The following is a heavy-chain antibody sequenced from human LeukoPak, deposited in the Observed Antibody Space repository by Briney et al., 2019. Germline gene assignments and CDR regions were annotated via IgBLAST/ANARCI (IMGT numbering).Heavy chain of an antibody. CDR1: GYSISSGYY. J-gene: IGHJ4*02. CDR2: IYHSGST. D-gene: IGHD3-22*01. Sequence: SETLSLTCTVSGYSISSGYYWGWIRQPPGKGLEWIGSIYHSGSTYYNPSLKSRVTISVDTSKNQFSLKLSSVTAADTAVYYCARDGTYYYDSSGTDYWGQGTLVTVSS. V-gene: IGHV4-38-2*02. CDR3: ARDGTYYYDSSGTDY.